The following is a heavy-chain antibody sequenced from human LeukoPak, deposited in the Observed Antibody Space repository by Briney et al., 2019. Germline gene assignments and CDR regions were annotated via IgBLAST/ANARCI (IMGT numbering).Heavy chain of an antibody. D-gene: IGHD2/OR15-2a*01. J-gene: IGHJ3*02. V-gene: IGHV3-23*01. CDR2: ISGSGGST. CDR1: GFTFSSYA. CDR3: AKDRIYGNDAFDI. Sequence: GGSLRLSCAASGFTFSSYAMSWVRQAPGKGLEWVSAISGSGGSTYYADSVKGRFTISRDNSKSTLYLQMNSLRAEDTAVYYCAKDRIYGNDAFDIWGQGTMVTVSS.